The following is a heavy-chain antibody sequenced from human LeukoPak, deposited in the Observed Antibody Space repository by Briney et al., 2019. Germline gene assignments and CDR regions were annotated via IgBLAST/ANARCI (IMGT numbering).Heavy chain of an antibody. J-gene: IGHJ4*02. CDR2: IYHSGST. V-gene: IGHV4-39*07. D-gene: IGHD3-10*01. Sequence: SETLSLTCTVSGGSISSSSDYWGWIRQPPGKGLEWIGEIYHSGSTNYNPSLKSRVTISVDKSKNQFSLKLSSVTAADTAVYYCARELPGGSGIYWGQGTLVTVSS. CDR1: GGSISSSSDY. CDR3: ARELPGGSGIY.